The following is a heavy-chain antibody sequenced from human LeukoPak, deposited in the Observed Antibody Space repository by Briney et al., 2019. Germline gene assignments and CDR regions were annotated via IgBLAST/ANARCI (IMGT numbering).Heavy chain of an antibody. D-gene: IGHD1-26*01. CDR3: AKLQWELPYLGAFDI. J-gene: IGHJ3*02. V-gene: IGHV3-23*01. CDR2: ISGSGGST. CDR1: GFTFSSYA. Sequence: GGSLRLSCAASGFTFSSYAMSWVRQAPGEGLEWVSAISGSGGSTYYADSVKGRFTISRDNSKNTLYLQMNSLRAEDTAVYYCAKLQWELPYLGAFDIWGQGTMVTVSS.